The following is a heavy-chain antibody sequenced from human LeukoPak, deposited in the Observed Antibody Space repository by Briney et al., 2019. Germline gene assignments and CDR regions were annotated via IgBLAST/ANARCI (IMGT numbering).Heavy chain of an antibody. CDR2: IYPGDADT. CDR3: ARHALTVTTTNWFDP. CDR1: GYSFTSYW. D-gene: IGHD4-17*01. J-gene: IGHJ5*02. Sequence: GESMKISCKGSGYSFTSYWIGWVRQMPGKGLEWMGIIYPGDADTRYSPSFQGQATTSADKSISTAYLQWSSLKASDTAMYYCARHALTVTTTNWFDPWGQGTLVTVSS. V-gene: IGHV5-51*01.